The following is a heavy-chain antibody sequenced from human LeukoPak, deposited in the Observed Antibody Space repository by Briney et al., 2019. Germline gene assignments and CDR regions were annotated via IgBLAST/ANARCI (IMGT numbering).Heavy chain of an antibody. V-gene: IGHV1-18*01. CDR3: ARSPLLEIFGVALTDYYFDY. CDR2: ISAYNGNT. J-gene: IGHJ4*02. Sequence: GASVKVSCKASGYTFTSYGISWVRQAPGQGLEWMGWISAYNGNTNDAQKLQGRVTMTTDTSTSTAYMELRSLRSDDTAVYYCARSPLLEIFGVALTDYYFDYWGQGTLVTVSS. CDR1: GYTFTSYG. D-gene: IGHD3-3*01.